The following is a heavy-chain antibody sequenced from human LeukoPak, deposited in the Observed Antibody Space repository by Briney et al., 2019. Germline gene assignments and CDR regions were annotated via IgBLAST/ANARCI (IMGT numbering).Heavy chain of an antibody. V-gene: IGHV1-18*01. CDR1: GYTFTSYG. CDR3: ARDFAYYYDSSGTFDI. J-gene: IGHJ3*02. CDR2: ISAYNGNT. D-gene: IGHD3-22*01. Sequence: ASVKVSCKASGYTFTSYGISWVRQAPGQGLEWMGWISAYNGNTNYAQKLQGRVTMTTDTSTSAAYRELRSLRSDDTAVYYCARDFAYYYDSSGTFDIWGQGTMVSVS.